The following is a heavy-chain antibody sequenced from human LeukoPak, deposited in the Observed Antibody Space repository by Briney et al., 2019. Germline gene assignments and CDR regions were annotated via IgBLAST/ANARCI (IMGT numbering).Heavy chain of an antibody. V-gene: IGHV4-59*01. Sequence: SETLSLTCTVSGGSISSYYWSWIRQPPGKGLEWIGYIYYSGRTNYNPSLKSRLTISVDTSKNQFSLKLSSVTAADTAVYYCARGRGGYKNGGFDYWGQGTLFAVSS. CDR3: ARGRGGYKNGGFDY. D-gene: IGHD5-24*01. J-gene: IGHJ4*02. CDR1: GGSISSYY. CDR2: IYYSGRT.